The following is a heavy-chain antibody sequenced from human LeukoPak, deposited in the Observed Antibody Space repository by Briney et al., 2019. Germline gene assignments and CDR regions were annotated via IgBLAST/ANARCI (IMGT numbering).Heavy chain of an antibody. J-gene: IGHJ4*02. CDR1: GYTFTSHG. D-gene: IGHD3-16*01. CDR3: ARGNYDYVWGSYYDY. CDR2: ISAYNGNT. Sequence: ASVKVSCKASGYTFTSHGISWVRQAPGQGLEWMGWISAYNGNTNYAQKLQGRVTMTTDTSTSTAYMELRSLRSDDTAVYYCARGNYDYVWGSYYDYWGQGTLVTVSS. V-gene: IGHV1-18*01.